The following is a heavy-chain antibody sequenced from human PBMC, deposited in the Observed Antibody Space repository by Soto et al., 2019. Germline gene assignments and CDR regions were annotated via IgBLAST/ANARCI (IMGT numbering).Heavy chain of an antibody. CDR2: IIPIFGTA. V-gene: IGHV1-69*13. D-gene: IGHD1-26*01. CDR3: ARMGGVNSGSYYGPDYYFDY. CDR1: GGTFSSYA. Sequence: GASVKVSCKASGGTFSSYAISWVRQAPGQGLEWMGGIIPIFGTANYAQKFQGRVTITADESTSTAYMELSSLRSEDTAVYYCARMGGVNSGSYYGPDYYFDYWGQGTLVTVSS. J-gene: IGHJ4*02.